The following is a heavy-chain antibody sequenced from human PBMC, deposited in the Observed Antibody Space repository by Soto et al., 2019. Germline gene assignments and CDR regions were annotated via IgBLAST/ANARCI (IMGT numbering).Heavy chain of an antibody. CDR2: INSDGSST. J-gene: IGHJ5*02. Sequence: PGGSLKLACAASVFPFSSSWMHWVRQAPGKGLVWVSRINSDGSSTSYTDSVKGRFTISRDNAKNTLYLQMNSLRAEDTAVYYCARDRVASGWFDPWGQGTLVTVSS. D-gene: IGHD3-3*01. CDR1: VFPFSSSW. CDR3: ARDRVASGWFDP. V-gene: IGHV3-74*01.